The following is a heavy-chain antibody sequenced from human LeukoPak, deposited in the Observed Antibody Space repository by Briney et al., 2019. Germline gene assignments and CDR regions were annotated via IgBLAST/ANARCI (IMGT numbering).Heavy chain of an antibody. Sequence: SETLSLTCTVSGGSISSGGYYWSWIRQHPGKGLEWIGYIYYSGSTYYNPSLKSRVTISVDTSKNQFALKLSSVTAADTAVYYCARSIVPERGYFDYWGQGTLVTVSS. CDR1: GGSISSGGYY. CDR3: ARSIVPERGYFDY. CDR2: IYYSGST. J-gene: IGHJ4*02. V-gene: IGHV4-31*03. D-gene: IGHD2-2*01.